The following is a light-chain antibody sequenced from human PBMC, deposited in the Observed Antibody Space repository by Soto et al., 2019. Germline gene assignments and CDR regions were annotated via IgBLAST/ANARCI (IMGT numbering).Light chain of an antibody. Sequence: IVLTQSPGTLSLSPGDRATLSCGASQSVSSSYLAWYQQEPGRAPGLLIYDTSTRATGIPARFSGSGSGTEFTLTISSLQSEDFAVYYCQQYNNWPTITFGQGTRLEIK. CDR3: QQYNNWPTIT. CDR1: QSVSSSY. J-gene: IGKJ5*01. CDR2: DTS. V-gene: IGKV3-15*01.